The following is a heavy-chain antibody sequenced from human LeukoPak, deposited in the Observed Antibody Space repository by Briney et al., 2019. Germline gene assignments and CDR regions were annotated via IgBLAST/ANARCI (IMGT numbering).Heavy chain of an antibody. D-gene: IGHD2/OR15-2a*01. CDR3: ARDVPSPFPDPFDH. CDR1: GFTVSSNY. J-gene: IGHJ4*02. V-gene: IGHV3-66*01. CDR2: IYTAGAT. Sequence: GGSLRLSCAASGFTVSSNYLSWVRQAPGKGPERVSVIYTAGATHYADSVQGRFTISRDNSKNTLYLQMNSLRTEDTAVYYCARDVPSPFPDPFDHWGQGTLVIVSS.